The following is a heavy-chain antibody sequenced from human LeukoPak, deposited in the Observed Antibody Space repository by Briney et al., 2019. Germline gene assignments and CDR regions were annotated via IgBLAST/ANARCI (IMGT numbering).Heavy chain of an antibody. CDR2: LYHSGST. D-gene: IGHD3-22*01. V-gene: IGHV4-30-2*01. Sequence: SQTLSLTCAVSGGSISSGGYSWSWTRQPPGKGLEWIGYLYHSGSTYYNPSLKSRVTISVDRSKNQFSLKLSSVTAADTAVYYCARERGSSGYYVDYWGQGTLVTVSS. J-gene: IGHJ4*02. CDR3: ARERGSSGYYVDY. CDR1: GGSISSGGYS.